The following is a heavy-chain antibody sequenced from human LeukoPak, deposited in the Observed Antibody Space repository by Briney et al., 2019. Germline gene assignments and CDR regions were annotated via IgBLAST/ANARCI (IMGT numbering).Heavy chain of an antibody. Sequence: GGSLRLSCAASGFTFSKYAMHWVRQAPGKGLQWISLISADGGSTYYADSVKGRFTISRDNSRNSLYLQMNSLTTEDTAFYYCAKDKAGTIVWYGRWAIGLFDYWGQGTLLTVSS. J-gene: IGHJ4*02. V-gene: IGHV3-43*02. D-gene: IGHD6-13*01. CDR1: GFTFSKYA. CDR3: AKDKAGTIVWYGRWAIGLFDY. CDR2: ISADGGST.